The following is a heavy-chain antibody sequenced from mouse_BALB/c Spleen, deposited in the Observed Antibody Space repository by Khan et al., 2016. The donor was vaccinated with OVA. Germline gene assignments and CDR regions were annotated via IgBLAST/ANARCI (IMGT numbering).Heavy chain of an antibody. V-gene: IGHV1S135*01. D-gene: IGHD2-14*01. J-gene: IGHJ3*01. Sequence: EVQLQESGPELVKPGASVKVSCKASGYAFTSYNIYWVKQSHGKSLEWVGYIVPYNGGTSFNQKFKGKATLTVDKSSTTAYMHLNSMTSEDSAVYYCARGGYGGFADWGQGTLVTVSA. CDR1: GYAFTSYN. CDR3: ARGGYGGFAD. CDR2: IVPYNGGT.